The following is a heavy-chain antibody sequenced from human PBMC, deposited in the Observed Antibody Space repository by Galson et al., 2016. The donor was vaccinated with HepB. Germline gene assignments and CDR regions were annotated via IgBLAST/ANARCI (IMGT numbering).Heavy chain of an antibody. J-gene: IGHJ6*02. CDR2: ILYDGSNK. V-gene: IGHV3-30-3*01. CDR3: ARTSDHVYYGMDV. Sequence: SLRLSCAASGFTFGSYVMHWFRQAPGKGLEWVAIILYDGSNKYYADSVKGRFTISRDNSKNTLYLQMNSLRAEDTAVYYCARTSDHVYYGMDVWGQGTTVTVSS. D-gene: IGHD1-14*01. CDR1: GFTFGSYV.